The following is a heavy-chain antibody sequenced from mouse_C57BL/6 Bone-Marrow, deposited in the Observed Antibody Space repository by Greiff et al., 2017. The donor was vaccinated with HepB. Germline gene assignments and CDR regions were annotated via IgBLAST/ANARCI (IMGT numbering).Heavy chain of an antibody. D-gene: IGHD1-1*01. CDR2: IDPSDSYT. V-gene: IGHV1-69*01. CDR1: GYTFTSYW. CDR3: ARYDYGSSFDY. J-gene: IGHJ2*01. Sequence: QVQLQQPGAELVMPGASVKLSCKASGYTFTSYWMHWVKQRPGQGLEWIGEIDPSDSYTNYNQKFKGKSTLTVDKSSSTAYMQLSSLTSEYSAVYYCARYDYGSSFDYWGQGTTLTVSS.